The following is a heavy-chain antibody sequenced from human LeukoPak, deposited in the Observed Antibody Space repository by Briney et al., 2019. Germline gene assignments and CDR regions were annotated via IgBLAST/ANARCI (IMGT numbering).Heavy chain of an antibody. V-gene: IGHV5-51*01. CDR3: ARRQRVGYCSSTSCPGAFDI. J-gene: IGHJ3*02. CDR2: IYPGDSDT. Sequence: GESLKISCKGSGYSFTSYWIGWVRQMPGKGLEWMGIIYPGDSDTRYSPSFQGQVTISADKSISTAYLPWSSLKASDTAMYYCARRQRVGYCSSTSCPGAFDIWGQGTMVTVSS. CDR1: GYSFTSYW. D-gene: IGHD2-2*01.